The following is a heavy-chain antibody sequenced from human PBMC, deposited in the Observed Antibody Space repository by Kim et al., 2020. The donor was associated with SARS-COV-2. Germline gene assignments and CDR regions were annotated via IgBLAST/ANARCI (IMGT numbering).Heavy chain of an antibody. CDR2: LNLDGSET. J-gene: IGHJ4*02. D-gene: IGHD2-2*03. CDR1: GFNFRGFW. V-gene: IGHV3-7*01. CDR3: AREEAGYSD. Sequence: GGSLRLSCAASGFNFRGFWMSWVRQAPGKGPEWVANLNLDGSETYYLDSVKGRFTISRDNAKNSLYLQMDSLRVDDTAVYYCAREEAGYSDWGQGTLVTV.